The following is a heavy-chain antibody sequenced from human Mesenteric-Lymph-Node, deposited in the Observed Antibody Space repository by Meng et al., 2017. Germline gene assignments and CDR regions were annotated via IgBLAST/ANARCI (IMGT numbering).Heavy chain of an antibody. V-gene: IGHV3-30*07. J-gene: IGHJ4*02. Sequence: GESLKISCAASGFTFSSYAMHWVRQAPGKGLEWVAVISYDGSNKYYADSVKGRFTISRDNSKNTLYLQMNSLRAEDTAVYYCAKASSFGVVIFHYFDYWGQGTLVTVSS. D-gene: IGHD3-3*01. CDR1: GFTFSSYA. CDR2: ISYDGSNK. CDR3: AKASSFGVVIFHYFDY.